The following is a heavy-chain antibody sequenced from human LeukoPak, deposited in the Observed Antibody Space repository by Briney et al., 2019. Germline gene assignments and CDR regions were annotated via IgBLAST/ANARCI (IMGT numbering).Heavy chain of an antibody. D-gene: IGHD1-26*01. CDR1: GFRFSSYA. CDR2: ISGSGVST. CDR3: AKSPAGRPGGGSDSDY. Sequence: PGGSQRLSCAASGFRFSSYAMSWVRQAPGKGLEWVSAISGSGVSTYYADSVKGRFTVSRDNSKNTLYLQMSSLRAEDTAVYYCAKSPAGRPGGGSDSDYWGQGTLVTVSS. J-gene: IGHJ4*02. V-gene: IGHV3-23*01.